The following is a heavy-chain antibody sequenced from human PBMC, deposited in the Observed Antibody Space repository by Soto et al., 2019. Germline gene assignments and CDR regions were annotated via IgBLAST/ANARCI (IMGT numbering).Heavy chain of an antibody. CDR1: GGSISSGGYY. V-gene: IGHV4-31*03. CDR3: ARVCGGDCHYGMDV. J-gene: IGHJ6*02. Sequence: QVQLQESGPGLVKPSQTLSLTCTVSGGSISSGGYYWSWIRQHPGKGLEWFGYIYYSGSTYYNPSLKRRVTISVDTSKNQFSLKLSSVTAADTAVYYCARVCGGDCHYGMDVWGQGTTVTVSS. CDR2: IYYSGST. D-gene: IGHD2-21*02.